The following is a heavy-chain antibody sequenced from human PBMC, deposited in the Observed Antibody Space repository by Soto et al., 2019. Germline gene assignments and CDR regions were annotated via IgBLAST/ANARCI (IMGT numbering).Heavy chain of an antibody. CDR1: GYTFTSYD. J-gene: IGHJ6*03. V-gene: IGHV1-8*01. CDR2: MNPNSGNT. CDR3: AGGPRADDYYYYMDV. Sequence: QVQLVQSGAEVKKPGASVKVSFKASGYTFTSYDINWVRQATRQGLEWMGWMNPNSGNTGDAQKFQGRVTMTRNTSRSTAYMELSSLRSEDTAVYYCAGGPRADDYYYYMDVWGKGTTVTVSS.